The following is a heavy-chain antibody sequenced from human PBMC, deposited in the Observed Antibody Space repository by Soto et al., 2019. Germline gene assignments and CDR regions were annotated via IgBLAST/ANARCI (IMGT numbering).Heavy chain of an antibody. CDR2: ISSSSSYI. CDR3: ARDLRSGGYDFWSGYGMDV. Sequence: GGSLRLSCAAPGFTFSSYSMNWVRQAPGKGLEWVSSISSSSSYIYYADSVKGRFTISRDNAKNSLYLQMNSLRAEDTAVYYSARDLRSGGYDFWSGYGMDVWGQGTTVTVSS. D-gene: IGHD3-3*01. CDR1: GFTFSSYS. J-gene: IGHJ6*02. V-gene: IGHV3-21*01.